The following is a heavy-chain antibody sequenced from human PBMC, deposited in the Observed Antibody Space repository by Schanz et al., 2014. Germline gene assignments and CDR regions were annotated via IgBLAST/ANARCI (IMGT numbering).Heavy chain of an antibody. D-gene: IGHD5-12*01. J-gene: IGHJ6*02. Sequence: VQLLESGGGLVQPGGSLRLSCAASGFVFRTFAMYWVRQAPGKGLEWVAVIRYDGRNKNFVESVKGRFTISRDNSNNTVYLQMNTLRAEDTAVYYCAKELNRRGGQTNFYYYYGMDVWGQGTTVTVSS. CDR1: GFVFRTFA. CDR2: IRYDGRNK. CDR3: AKELNRRGGQTNFYYYYGMDV. V-gene: IGHV3-30*02.